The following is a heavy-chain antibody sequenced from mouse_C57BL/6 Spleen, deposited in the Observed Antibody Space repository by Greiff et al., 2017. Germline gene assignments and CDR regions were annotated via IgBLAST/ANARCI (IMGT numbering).Heavy chain of an antibody. CDR1: GFTFSNYW. V-gene: IGHV6-3*01. D-gene: IGHD1-1*01. CDR3: TPGVVAHFDY. J-gene: IGHJ2*01. CDR2: IRLKSDNYAT. Sequence: EVMLVESGGGLVQPGGSMKLSCVASGFTFSNYWMNWVRQSPEKGLEWVAQIRLKSDNYATHYAESVKGRFTISRDDSKSSVYLQMNNLRAEDTGIYYCTPGVVAHFDYWGQGTTLTVSS.